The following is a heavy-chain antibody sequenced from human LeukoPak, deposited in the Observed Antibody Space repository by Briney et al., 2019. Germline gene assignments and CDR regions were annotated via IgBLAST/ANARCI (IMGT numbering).Heavy chain of an antibody. Sequence: GGSLRLSCAASGFTFENYGMAWVRQAPGKGLEWVSVIYIGGSTYYADSVKGRFTISRDNSKNTVYLQMNILRAEDTAVYYCARGARLTMVRGVIRYYYMDVWGKGTTVTISS. V-gene: IGHV3-53*01. CDR3: ARGARLTMVRGVIRYYYMDV. CDR1: GFTFENYG. D-gene: IGHD3-10*01. CDR2: IYIGGST. J-gene: IGHJ6*03.